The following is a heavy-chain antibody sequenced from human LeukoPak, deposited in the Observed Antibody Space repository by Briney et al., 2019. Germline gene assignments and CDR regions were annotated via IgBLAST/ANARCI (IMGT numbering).Heavy chain of an antibody. D-gene: IGHD3-3*01. J-gene: IGHJ5*02. CDR3: ARGNDFWSGYPNWFDP. CDR1: GGSISSSSYY. Sequence: SETLSLTCTVSGGSISSSSYYWGWIRQPPGKGLEWIGSIYYSGSTYYNPSLKSRVTISVDTCKNQFSLKLSSVTAGDTAVYYCARGNDFWSGYPNWFDPWGQGTLVTVSS. V-gene: IGHV4-39*07. CDR2: IYYSGST.